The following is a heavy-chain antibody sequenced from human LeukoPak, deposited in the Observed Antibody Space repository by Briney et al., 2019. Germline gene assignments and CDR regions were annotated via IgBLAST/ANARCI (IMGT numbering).Heavy chain of an antibody. D-gene: IGHD3-10*01. J-gene: IGHJ4*02. CDR3: ASDNQPQWEILGY. Sequence: GRSLRLSCAASGFTFGSYAMHWVRQAPGKGLEWVAVISYDGSNKYYADSVKGRFTISRDNCRNTLYLQMNSLRAEDTAVYHCASDNQPQWEILGYWGQGTLVTVSS. CDR2: ISYDGSNK. V-gene: IGHV3-30-3*01. CDR1: GFTFGSYA.